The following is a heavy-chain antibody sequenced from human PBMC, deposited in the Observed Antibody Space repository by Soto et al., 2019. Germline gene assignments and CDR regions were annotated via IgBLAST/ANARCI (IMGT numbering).Heavy chain of an antibody. Sequence: GPLRLSCAASGFTFSSYAMSWVRQAPGKGLEWVSAISGSGGSTYYADSVKGRFTISRDNSKNTLYLQMNSLRAEDTAVYYCAKFDGRYGYVWGTNFDYWGQGTLVTVSS. CDR3: AKFDGRYGYVWGTNFDY. V-gene: IGHV3-23*01. CDR2: ISGSGGST. CDR1: GFTFSSYA. D-gene: IGHD3-16*01. J-gene: IGHJ4*02.